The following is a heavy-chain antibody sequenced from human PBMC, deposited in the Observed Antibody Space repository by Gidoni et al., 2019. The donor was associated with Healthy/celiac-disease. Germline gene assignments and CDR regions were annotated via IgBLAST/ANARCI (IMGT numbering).Heavy chain of an antibody. V-gene: IGHV5-51*01. Sequence: EVQLVQSGAEVKKPGESLKISCKGSGYSFTSYWIGWVRQMPGKGLEWMGIIYPGDSDTRYSPSFQGQVTISADKSISTAYLQWSSLKASDTAMYYCARTGRFLEWLMDWFDPWGQGTLVTVSS. D-gene: IGHD3-3*01. CDR2: IYPGDSDT. CDR1: GYSFTSYW. J-gene: IGHJ5*02. CDR3: ARTGRFLEWLMDWFDP.